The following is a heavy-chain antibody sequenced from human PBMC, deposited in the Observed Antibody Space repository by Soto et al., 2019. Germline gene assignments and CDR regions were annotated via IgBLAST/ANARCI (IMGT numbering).Heavy chain of an antibody. J-gene: IGHJ6*02. CDR3: AADTTTVVSLYYYYGMDV. Sequence: TSVKVSCEACGVTFTSSAVQWVRQARGQRLEWIGWIVVGSGNTNYAQKFQERVTITRDMSTSTAYMELSSLRSEDTAVYYCAADTTTVVSLYYYYGMDVWGQGTTVTVSS. V-gene: IGHV1-58*01. CDR1: GVTFTSSA. CDR2: IVVGSGNT. D-gene: IGHD4-17*01.